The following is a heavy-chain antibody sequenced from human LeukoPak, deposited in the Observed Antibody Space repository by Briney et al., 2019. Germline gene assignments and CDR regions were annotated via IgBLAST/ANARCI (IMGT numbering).Heavy chain of an antibody. CDR1: GGSISSGDYY. CDR2: IYYSGST. D-gene: IGHD1-1*01. J-gene: IGHJ3*02. CDR3: ARAVSEAGTVDAFDI. V-gene: IGHV4-30-4*01. Sequence: PSETLSLTCTVSGGSISSGDYYWSWIRQPPGKGLEWIGYIYYSGSTYYNPSLKSRVTISVDTSKNQFSLKLSSVTAADTAVYYCARAVSEAGTVDAFDIWGQGTMVTVSS.